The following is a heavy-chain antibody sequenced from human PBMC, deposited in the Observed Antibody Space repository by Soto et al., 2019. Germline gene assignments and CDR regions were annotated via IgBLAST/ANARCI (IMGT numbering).Heavy chain of an antibody. Sequence: TLSLTFAVSGRSFSGYFWSWIRQPPGKGLEWIAEINHSGSTNYNPALKSRVTISVDTTKTQFSLKLSSVTAADTAVYYCARGERAVAGSWCFGYWGQGTLVTVSS. CDR2: INHSGST. V-gene: IGHV4-34*01. CDR3: ARGERAVAGSWCFGY. J-gene: IGHJ4*02. D-gene: IGHD6-19*01. CDR1: GRSFSGYF.